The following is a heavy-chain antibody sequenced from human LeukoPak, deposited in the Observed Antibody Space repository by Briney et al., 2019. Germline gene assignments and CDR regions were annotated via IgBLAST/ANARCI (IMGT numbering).Heavy chain of an antibody. CDR2: ISSSSSTI. CDR1: GFTFSSYS. D-gene: IGHD1-26*01. Sequence: GGSLRLSCAASGFTFSSYSMNWVRQAPGKGLEWVSYISSSSSTIYYADSVKGRFTISRDNAKNSLYLQMNSLRAEDTAVYYCARDREWELLGFDYWGQGTLVTVSS. J-gene: IGHJ4*02. CDR3: ARDREWELLGFDY. V-gene: IGHV3-48*01.